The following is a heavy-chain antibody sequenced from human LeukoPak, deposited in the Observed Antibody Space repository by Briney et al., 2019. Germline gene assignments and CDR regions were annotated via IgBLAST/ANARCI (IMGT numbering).Heavy chain of an antibody. CDR3: ARSNNVFFAGDH. D-gene: IGHD1/OR15-1a*01. CDR2: IIPMSGTT. Sequence: SVKVSCKASGDTFSSYAFSWVRQAPGQGLEWMGAIIPMSGTTHYAQNFQGRVTITSDESTRTAYLEVTSLRSEDTALYYCARSNNVFFAGDHWGQGTLVTLSS. CDR1: GDTFSSYA. V-gene: IGHV1-69*13. J-gene: IGHJ4*02.